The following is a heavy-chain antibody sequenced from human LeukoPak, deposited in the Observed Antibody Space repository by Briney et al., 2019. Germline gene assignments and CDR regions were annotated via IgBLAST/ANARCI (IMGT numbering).Heavy chain of an antibody. V-gene: IGHV3-48*04. CDR1: GFTFSSYS. J-gene: IGHJ4*02. CDR2: ISSSSSTI. Sequence: PGGSLRLSRAASGFTFSSYSMNWVRQAPGKGLEWVSYISSSSSTIYYADSVKGRFTISRDNAKNSLYLQMNSLRAEDTAVYYCARDITMIVVRVPDFDYWGQGTLVTVSS. CDR3: ARDITMIVVRVPDFDY. D-gene: IGHD3-22*01.